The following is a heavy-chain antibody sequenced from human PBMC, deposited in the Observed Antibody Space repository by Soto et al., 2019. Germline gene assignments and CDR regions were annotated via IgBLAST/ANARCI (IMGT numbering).Heavy chain of an antibody. CDR1: CGSIISSSYY. D-gene: IGHD3-3*01. CDR2: IYYSGST. J-gene: IGHJ6*02. V-gene: IGHV4-39*01. Sequence: SETLSLTCTVSCGSIISSSYYWGWIRQPPGKGLEWIGSIYYSGSTYYNPSLKSRVTISVDASKNQFSLKLSSVTAADTAVYYCTLRFLEWLPNYGMDVWGQGTTVTVSS. CDR3: TLRFLEWLPNYGMDV.